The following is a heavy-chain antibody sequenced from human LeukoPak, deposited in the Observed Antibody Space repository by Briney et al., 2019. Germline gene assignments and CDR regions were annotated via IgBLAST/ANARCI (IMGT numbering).Heavy chain of an antibody. Sequence: GESLRLSCTASGFPFNNYGMNWVRQTPGKGLEWVSSISSSSDYIKYADSVKGRFTISRDNAKNSLYLQMNSLRAEDTAVYFCARIPGRYDLRSGYYRYFDYWGQGTLVTVSS. CDR3: ARIPGRYDLRSGYYRYFDY. V-gene: IGHV3-21*01. J-gene: IGHJ4*02. CDR1: GFPFNNYG. CDR2: ISSSSDYI. D-gene: IGHD3-3*01.